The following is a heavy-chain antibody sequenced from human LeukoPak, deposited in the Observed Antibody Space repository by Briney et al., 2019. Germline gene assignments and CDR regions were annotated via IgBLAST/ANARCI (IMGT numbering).Heavy chain of an antibody. CDR3: ARDLYYYDSSGKNAFDI. CDR2: ISAYNGNT. V-gene: IGHV1-18*01. D-gene: IGHD3-22*01. Sequence: ASVKVSCKASGYTFTSYGISWVRQAPGQGLEWMGWISAYNGNTNYAQKLQGRVTMTTDTSTSTAYMELRRLRSDDTAVYYCARDLYYYDSSGKNAFDIWGQGTMVTVSS. J-gene: IGHJ3*02. CDR1: GYTFTSYG.